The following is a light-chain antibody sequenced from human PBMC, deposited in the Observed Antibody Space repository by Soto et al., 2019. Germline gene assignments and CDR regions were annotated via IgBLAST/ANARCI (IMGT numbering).Light chain of an antibody. CDR3: HQYNYWPPET. CDR1: QSVSSSY. Sequence: EIVMTQSPATLSVSPGERATLSCRASQSVSSSYLAWYQQKPGQAPRLLIFGASTRATGIPARFSGSGSGTEFILTISSLQSEDSAVYYCHQYNYWPPETFGQGTKVDIK. CDR2: GAS. J-gene: IGKJ1*01. V-gene: IGKV3-15*01.